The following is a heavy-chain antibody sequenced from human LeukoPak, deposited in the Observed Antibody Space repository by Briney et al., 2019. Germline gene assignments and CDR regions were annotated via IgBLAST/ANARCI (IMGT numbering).Heavy chain of an antibody. D-gene: IGHD3-22*01. J-gene: IGHJ6*02. Sequence: GGSLRLSCAASGFTFSSYSMNWVRQAPGKGLEWVSSISSSSSYIYYADSVKGRFTISRDNAKNSLYLQMNSLRAKDTAVYYCARDLPDYESSGYHLASYYYGMDVWGQGTTVTVSS. V-gene: IGHV3-21*01. CDR3: ARDLPDYESSGYHLASYYYGMDV. CDR2: ISSSSSYI. CDR1: GFTFSSYS.